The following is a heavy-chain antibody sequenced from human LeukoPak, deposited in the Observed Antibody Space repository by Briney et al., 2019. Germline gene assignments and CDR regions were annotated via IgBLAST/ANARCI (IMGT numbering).Heavy chain of an antibody. J-gene: IGHJ4*02. V-gene: IGHV3-30*02. CDR3: AREIFTDRPMHFDY. Sequence: GGSLRLSCAASGFTFSSYGMHWVRQAPGKGLEWVAFIRYDGSNKYYADSVKGRFTISRDNSKNTLYLQMNSLRAEDTAVYYCAREIFTDRPMHFDYWGQGTLVTVSS. CDR1: GFTFSSYG. D-gene: IGHD3-3*01. CDR2: IRYDGSNK.